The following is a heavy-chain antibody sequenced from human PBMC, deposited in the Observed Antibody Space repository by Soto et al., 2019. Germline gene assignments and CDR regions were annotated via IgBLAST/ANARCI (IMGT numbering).Heavy chain of an antibody. V-gene: IGHV3-23*01. CDR2: ISGSGGST. D-gene: IGHD3-10*01. CDR3: AKVFSGWVGELLAYFDY. Sequence: GGSLRLSCAASGFTFSSYAMSWVRQAPGKGLEWVSAISGSGGSTYYADSVKGRFTISRDNSKNTLYLQMNSLRAEDTAVYYCAKVFSGWVGELLAYFDYWGQGTLVTVSS. CDR1: GFTFSSYA. J-gene: IGHJ4*02.